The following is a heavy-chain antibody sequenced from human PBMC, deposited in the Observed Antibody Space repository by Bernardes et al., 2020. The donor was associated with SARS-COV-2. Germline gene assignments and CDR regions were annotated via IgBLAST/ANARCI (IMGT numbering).Heavy chain of an antibody. CDR1: GFTFRTFW. Sequence: GGSLRPSCAASGFTFRTFWMTWVRQAPGPGLAWVANINQDGSETFYVDSVKGRFTISRDNAKNSLFMEMNTLRAEDTAVYYCARIYSTSSFDFDYWGQGTLVTVSS. J-gene: IGHJ4*02. D-gene: IGHD6-6*01. CDR3: ARIYSTSSFDFDY. CDR2: INQDGSET. V-gene: IGHV3-7*01.